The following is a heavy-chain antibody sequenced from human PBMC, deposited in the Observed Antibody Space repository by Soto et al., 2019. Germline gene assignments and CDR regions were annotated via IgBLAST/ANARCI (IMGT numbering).Heavy chain of an antibody. CDR3: TKLPQYDILTGYLNYFDY. CDR1: GFTFSSYA. J-gene: IGHJ4*02. Sequence: GGSLRISCAASGFTFSSYAMSWVRQAPGKGLEWVSAFRGDGTGAHYADSVKGRFTVSRDNSKNSLYLHMSSLRAEDTAVYYCTKLPQYDILTGYLNYFDYWGQGTLVTVSS. D-gene: IGHD3-9*01. V-gene: IGHV3-23*01. CDR2: FRGDGTGA.